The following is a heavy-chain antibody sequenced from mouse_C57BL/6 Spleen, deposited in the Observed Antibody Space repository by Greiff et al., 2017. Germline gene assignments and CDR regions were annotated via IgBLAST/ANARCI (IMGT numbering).Heavy chain of an antibody. Sequence: QVHVKQPGAELVKPGASVKLSCKASGYTFTRYWMHWVKQRPGPGLEWIGMIHPNSGSTNYNEKFKSKATLTVDKSSSTAYMQLISLTSEDSAVYYCARGLGSWFAYWGQGTLVTVSA. CDR1: GYTFTRYW. V-gene: IGHV1-64*01. CDR3: ARGLGSWFAY. J-gene: IGHJ3*01. D-gene: IGHD3-3*01. CDR2: IHPNSGST.